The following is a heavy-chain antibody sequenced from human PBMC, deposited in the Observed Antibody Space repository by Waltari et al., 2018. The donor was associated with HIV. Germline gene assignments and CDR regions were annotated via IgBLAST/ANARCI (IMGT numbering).Heavy chain of an antibody. CDR1: GFTFTHYW. CDR2: VKTDGSDK. D-gene: IGHD6-13*01. Sequence: EVQLVESGGALVQPGGSLRLCCAASGFTFTHYWMYWVRQAPGKGLLWVYRVKTDGSDKIYADSVKGRFTISRDNAKNTLYLQMNGLRAEDTAVYYWTRVEGAATGLYGMDVWGQGTTVTVSS. V-gene: IGHV3-74*01. J-gene: IGHJ6*02. CDR3: TRVEGAATGLYGMDV.